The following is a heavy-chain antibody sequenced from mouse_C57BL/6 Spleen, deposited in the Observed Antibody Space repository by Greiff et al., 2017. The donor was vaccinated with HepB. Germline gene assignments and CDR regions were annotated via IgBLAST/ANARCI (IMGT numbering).Heavy chain of an antibody. Sequence: VQLQQSGAELAKPGASVKLSCKASGYTFTSYWMHWVKQRPGQGLEWIGYINPSSGYTKYNQKFKDKATLTADKSYSTAYMQLSSLTYEDSAVYYCARPSDYDVLLGYWGQGTTLTVSS. V-gene: IGHV1-7*01. J-gene: IGHJ2*01. CDR1: GYTFTSYW. CDR3: ARPSDYDVLLGY. CDR2: INPSSGYT. D-gene: IGHD2-4*01.